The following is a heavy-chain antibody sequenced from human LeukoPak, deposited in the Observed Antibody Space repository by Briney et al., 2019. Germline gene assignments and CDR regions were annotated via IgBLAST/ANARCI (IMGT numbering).Heavy chain of an antibody. CDR1: GFTFSSYA. V-gene: IGHV3-30-3*01. J-gene: IGHJ6*02. CDR3: AREGLVVPAAIPDGMDV. D-gene: IGHD2-2*01. CDR2: ISYDGSNK. Sequence: PGRSLRLSCAASGFTFSSYAMHWVRQAPGKGLEWVAVISYDGSNKYYADSVKGRFTISRDNSKNTLYLQMNSLRAEDTAVYYCAREGLVVPAAIPDGMDVWGQGTTVTVSS.